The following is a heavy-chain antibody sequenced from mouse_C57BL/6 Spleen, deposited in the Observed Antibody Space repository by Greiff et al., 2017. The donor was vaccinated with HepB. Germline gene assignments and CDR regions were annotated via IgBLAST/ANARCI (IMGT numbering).Heavy chain of an antibody. V-gene: IGHV14-1*01. J-gene: IGHJ4*01. CDR1: GFNIKDYY. Sequence: VQLKQSGAELVRPGASVKLSCTASGFNIKDYYMHCVKQRPEQGLEWIGRIDPEDGDTEYAPKFQGKATMTADTSSNTAYLQLSSLTSEDTAVYYCTNYGSSYAMDYWGQGTSVTVSS. D-gene: IGHD1-1*01. CDR2: IDPEDGDT. CDR3: TNYGSSYAMDY.